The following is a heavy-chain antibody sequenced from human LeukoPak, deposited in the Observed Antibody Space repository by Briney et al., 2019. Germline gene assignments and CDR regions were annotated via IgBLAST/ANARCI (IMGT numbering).Heavy chain of an antibody. J-gene: IGHJ4*02. CDR1: GGTFSSYA. D-gene: IGHD5-12*01. CDR3: ARAGGYGQYYFDY. Sequence: SVKVSCKASGGTFSSYAISWVRQAPGQGLEWMGGIIPIFGTANYAQKFQGRVTITADESTSTAYMELSSLRSDDTAVYYCARAGGYGQYYFDYWGQGTLVTVSS. V-gene: IGHV1-69*13. CDR2: IIPIFGTA.